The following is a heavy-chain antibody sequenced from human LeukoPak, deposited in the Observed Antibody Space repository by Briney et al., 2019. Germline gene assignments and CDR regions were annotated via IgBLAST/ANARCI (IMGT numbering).Heavy chain of an antibody. CDR2: INPNSGGT. CDR1: GYTFTSYG. CDR3: ARYYIEGRCFDY. V-gene: IGHV1-2*02. Sequence: ASVKVSCKASGYTFTSYGISWVRQAPGQGLEWMGWINPNSGGTNYAQKFQGRVTMTRDTSIRTAYMELSRLRSDDTAMYYCARYYIEGRCFDYWDQGTLVTVSS. D-gene: IGHD3-10*01. J-gene: IGHJ4*02.